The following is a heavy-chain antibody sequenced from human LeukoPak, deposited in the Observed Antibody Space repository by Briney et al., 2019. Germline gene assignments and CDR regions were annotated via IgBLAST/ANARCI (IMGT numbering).Heavy chain of an antibody. CDR1: GFTFSSYA. D-gene: IGHD3-10*01. J-gene: IGHJ4*02. CDR2: ISGSGGST. V-gene: IGHV3-23*01. Sequence: GGSLRLSCAASGFTFSSYAMSWVRQAPGKGLEWVSAISGSGGSTYYAGSVRGRFTISRDNSKNTLYLQMNSLRAEDTAVYYCAKDVSGTYSPDYWGQGTLVTVSS. CDR3: AKDVSGTYSPDY.